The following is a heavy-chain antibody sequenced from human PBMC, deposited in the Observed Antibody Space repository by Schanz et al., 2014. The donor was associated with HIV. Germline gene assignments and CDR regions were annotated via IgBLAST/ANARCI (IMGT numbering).Heavy chain of an antibody. CDR1: GGTFRGYA. CDR2: INPAVDIT. V-gene: IGHV1-69*17. D-gene: IGHD5-18*01. CDR3: ASGRFDTVIWWGDAFLI. Sequence: QVPLMQSASEVKRPGSSVKVSCKASGGTFRGYAISWVRLAPGQGLEWMGGINPAVDITRYAQKFQGRLTITADKSTATAFMDLSSLRLDDTAVYYCASGRFDTVIWWGDAFLIWGRGTMVTVSS. J-gene: IGHJ3*02.